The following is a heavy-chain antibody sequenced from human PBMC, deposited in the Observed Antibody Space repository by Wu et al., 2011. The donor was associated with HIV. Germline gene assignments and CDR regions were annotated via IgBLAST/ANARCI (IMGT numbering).Heavy chain of an antibody. CDR1: EYSFTDYY. Sequence: EVQLVQSGAEVKKPGATVKISCKISEYSFTDYYIHWVQQAPGKGLEWMGLVDPQDGETIYAEKFQGRVAITADTSLDTAYMQLTSLRSEDTAVFYCARQIPGINEFDVWGQGTLGHRLL. J-gene: IGHJ4*02. CDR3: ARQIPGINEFDV. CDR2: VDPQDGET. V-gene: IGHV1-69-2*01. D-gene: IGHD3-10*01.